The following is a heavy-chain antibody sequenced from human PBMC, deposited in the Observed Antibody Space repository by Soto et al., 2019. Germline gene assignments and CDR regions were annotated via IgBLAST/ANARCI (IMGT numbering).Heavy chain of an antibody. CDR2: ISDSGGST. J-gene: IGHJ4*02. D-gene: IGHD6-19*01. CDR1: GFTFRTFA. Sequence: GGSLRLSCAASGFTFRTFAMNWVRQAPGKGLEWVSAISDSGGSTYYADSVKGRFTISRGNSKNTLFLQINSLRAEDTAVYYCAKGGGWLYYFDYWGQGTLVTVSS. CDR3: AKGGGWLYYFDY. V-gene: IGHV3-23*01.